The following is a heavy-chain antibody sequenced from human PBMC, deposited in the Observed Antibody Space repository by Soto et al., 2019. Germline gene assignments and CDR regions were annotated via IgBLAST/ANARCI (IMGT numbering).Heavy chain of an antibody. J-gene: IGHJ4*02. CDR2: ISYDGSNK. V-gene: IGHV3-30-3*01. Sequence: QVQLVESGGGVVQPGRSLRLSCAASGFTFSSYAMHWVRQAPGKGLEWVAVISYDGSNKYYADSVKGRFTISRDNSKNTLYRQMNSLRAEDTAVYYCARDGVITFGGPFQWGQGTLVTVSS. CDR3: ARDGVITFGGPFQ. CDR1: GFTFSSYA. D-gene: IGHD3-16*01.